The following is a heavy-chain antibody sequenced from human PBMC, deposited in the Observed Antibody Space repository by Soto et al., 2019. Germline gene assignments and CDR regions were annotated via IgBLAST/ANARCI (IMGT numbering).Heavy chain of an antibody. CDR1: GGSISSGGYY. CDR3: ARASYQMTTVTSSFDY. D-gene: IGHD4-4*01. J-gene: IGHJ4*01. Sequence: PSETLSLTCTVSGGSISSGGYYWSWIRQHPGKGLEWIGYIYYSGSTYYNPSLKSRVTISVDTSKNQFSLKLSSVTAADTAVYYCARASYQMTTVTSSFDYWGQEPWSPSPQ. V-gene: IGHV4-31*03. CDR2: IYYSGST.